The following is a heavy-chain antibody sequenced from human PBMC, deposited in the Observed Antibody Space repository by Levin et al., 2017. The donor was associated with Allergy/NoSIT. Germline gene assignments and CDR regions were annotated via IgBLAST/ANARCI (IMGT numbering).Heavy chain of an antibody. J-gene: IGHJ5*02. D-gene: IGHD2-2*01. CDR1: GGSISSYY. V-gene: IGHV4-59*08. CDR2: IHYTGYT. CDR3: ARSAHVTVIPAAIFAFDP. Sequence: SQTLSLTCTVSGGSISSYYWSWLRQSPGKRPEWIGYIHYTGYTNYSPSLKSRVTISLDTSKNQFSLKLTSVTAADTAVYSCARSAHVTVIPAAIFAFDPWGQGILVTVSS.